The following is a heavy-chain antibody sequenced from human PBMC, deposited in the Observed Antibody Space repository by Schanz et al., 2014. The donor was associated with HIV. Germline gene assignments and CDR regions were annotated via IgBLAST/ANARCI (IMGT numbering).Heavy chain of an antibody. J-gene: IGHJ4*02. D-gene: IGHD6-13*01. Sequence: QVQLVESGGGVVQPGRSLRLSCAASGFTFSSYVMHWVRQAPGKGLEWVTVIWYDGSSKYYADSVKGRFTISRDNSKNTLYLQMNSLRADDTAVYYCARDPDPYRLSHSWPHWGQGTLVTVSS. CDR2: IWYDGSSK. CDR1: GFTFSSYV. V-gene: IGHV3-33*01. CDR3: ARDPDPYRLSHSWPH.